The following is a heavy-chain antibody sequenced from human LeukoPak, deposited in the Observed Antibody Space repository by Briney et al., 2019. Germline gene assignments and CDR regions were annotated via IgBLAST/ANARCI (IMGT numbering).Heavy chain of an antibody. J-gene: IGHJ4*02. D-gene: IGHD2-15*01. V-gene: IGHV1-18*01. CDR1: GYTFTSYA. Sequence: ASVKVSCKASGYTFTSYAISWVRQAPGQGLEWMGWIYKGNTNYAQKVQDKVTMTTDTSTSTAYMELRSLGSDDTAMYYCARGCSGSYCSLWGQGTLVTVSS. CDR3: ARGCSGSYCSL. CDR2: IYKGNT.